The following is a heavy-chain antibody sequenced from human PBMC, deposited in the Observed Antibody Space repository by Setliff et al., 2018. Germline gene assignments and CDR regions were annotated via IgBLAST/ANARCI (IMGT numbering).Heavy chain of an antibody. CDR1: GGSISSSSYY. Sequence: SETLSLTCTVSGGSISSSSYYWGWIRQPPGKGLEWIGSIYYSGSNYYNPSLKSRVTISVDTSKNQCSLKLSSVTAADTAVYYCARDKRQYNFWSGYYGSWGNYFDYWGQGTLVTVSS. V-gene: IGHV4-39*07. D-gene: IGHD3-3*01. CDR2: IYYSGSN. J-gene: IGHJ4*02. CDR3: ARDKRQYNFWSGYYGSWGNYFDY.